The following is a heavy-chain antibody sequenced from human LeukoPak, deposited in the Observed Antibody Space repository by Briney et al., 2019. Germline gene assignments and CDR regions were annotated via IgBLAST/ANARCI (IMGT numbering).Heavy chain of an antibody. J-gene: IGHJ4*02. D-gene: IGHD3-22*01. CDR2: IYYSGTT. CDR3: ARETIGYYDSSGYYDY. CDR1: GGSISSSSYY. V-gene: IGHV4-39*07. Sequence: SETLSLTCTVSGGSISSSSYYWAWIRQPPGKGLEWIGNIYYSGTTYYNASLKSRVTISVDTSKNQFSLKLSSVTAADTAVYYCARETIGYYDSSGYYDYWGQGTLVTVSS.